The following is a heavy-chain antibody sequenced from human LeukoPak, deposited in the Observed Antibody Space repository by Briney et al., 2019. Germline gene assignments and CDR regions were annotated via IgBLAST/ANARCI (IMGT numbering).Heavy chain of an antibody. V-gene: IGHV1-2*02. Sequence: ASVKVSCKASGYTFTGYYIHWVRQAPGQGLEWMGWINPNSGGTNYAQKFQGRVTMTRDTSISTAYMEVSRLISDDTAMYYCARDYYDSRTDFDYWGQGTLVTVSS. CDR1: GYTFTGYY. CDR2: INPNSGGT. CDR3: ARDYYDSRTDFDY. D-gene: IGHD3-22*01. J-gene: IGHJ4*02.